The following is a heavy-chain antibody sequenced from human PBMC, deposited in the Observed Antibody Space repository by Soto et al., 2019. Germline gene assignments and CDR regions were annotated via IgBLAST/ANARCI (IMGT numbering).Heavy chain of an antibody. J-gene: IGHJ4*02. Sequence: GGSLRLSCVASGFTFSSYGMQWVRQAPGKGLEWVAIISYDGSNTYYADSVKGRFTISRDNSKNTLYLQMNSLRAEDTSVYYCAKEGGLSGSYYISSSYYFDFWAQGTLVTVSS. V-gene: IGHV3-30*18. CDR3: AKEGGLSGSYYISSSYYFDF. D-gene: IGHD1-26*01. CDR2: ISYDGSNT. CDR1: GFTFSSYG.